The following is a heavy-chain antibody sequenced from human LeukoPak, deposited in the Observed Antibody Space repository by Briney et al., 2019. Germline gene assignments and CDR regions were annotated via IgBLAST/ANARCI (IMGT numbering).Heavy chain of an antibody. CDR1: GFTFDDYG. Sequence: TGGSLRLSCAASGFTFDDYGMSWVRQAPGKGREWVSGINWNGGGTGYADSVKGRFTISRDNAKDSLYLQMNSLRAEDTALYYCARDYLGGSYYFDYWGQGTLVTVSS. V-gene: IGHV3-20*04. J-gene: IGHJ4*02. CDR3: ARDYLGGSYYFDY. D-gene: IGHD3-16*01. CDR2: INWNGGGT.